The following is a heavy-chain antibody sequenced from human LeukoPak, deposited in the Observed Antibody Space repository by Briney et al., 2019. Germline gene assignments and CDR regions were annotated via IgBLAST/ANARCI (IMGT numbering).Heavy chain of an antibody. CDR3: ARDQVWGSTGAFDI. CDR2: IYSGGST. D-gene: IGHD6-25*01. V-gene: IGHV3-66*01. J-gene: IGHJ3*02. Sequence: PGGSLRLSCAASGFTVSSNYMSWVRQAPGKGLEWVSVIYSGGSTYYADSVKGRFTISRDNSKNTLYLQMNSLRAEDTAVYYCARDQVWGSTGAFDIWGQGTMVTVSP. CDR1: GFTVSSNY.